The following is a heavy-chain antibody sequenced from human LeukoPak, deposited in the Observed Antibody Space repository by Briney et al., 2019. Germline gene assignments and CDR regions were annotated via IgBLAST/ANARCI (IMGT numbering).Heavy chain of an antibody. CDR2: IERDGSTT. D-gene: IGHD1-26*01. Sequence: GGSLRLSCAGSGFTFSDYWMHWVRQAPGKGLVWVSRIERDGSTTYYADPVKGRFTISRDTAKNTLYLQMNSLRAEDTAVYYCAREHRNVGATVDNWGQGTLVTVSS. V-gene: IGHV3-74*01. CDR1: GFTFSDYW. CDR3: AREHRNVGATVDN. J-gene: IGHJ4*02.